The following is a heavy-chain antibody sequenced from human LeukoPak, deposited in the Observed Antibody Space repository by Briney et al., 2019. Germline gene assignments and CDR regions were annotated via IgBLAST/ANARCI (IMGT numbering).Heavy chain of an antibody. J-gene: IGHJ6*02. CDR2: IIPILGIA. Sequence: SSVNVSCKASGGTLSRYAISGVRQAPGQGLEWMGRIIPILGIANYAQKFQGRVTITADKSTSTAYMELSSLRSEDTAVYYCASFRGYGDYVYYYYGMDVWGQGTTVTVSS. CDR1: GGTLSRYA. V-gene: IGHV1-69*04. CDR3: ASFRGYGDYVYYYYGMDV. D-gene: IGHD4-17*01.